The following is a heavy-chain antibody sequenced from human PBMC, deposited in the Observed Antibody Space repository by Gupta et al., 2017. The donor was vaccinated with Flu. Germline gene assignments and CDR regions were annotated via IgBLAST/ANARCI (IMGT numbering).Heavy chain of an antibody. D-gene: IGHD3-3*01. V-gene: IGHV3-21*01. CDR1: GFTLSTYT. Sequence: EVQLVESGGGLVEPGGSLRLSCVASGFTLSTYTMNWVRQASGKGLEWVSSISSTGNFIFYADSVKGRFTISRDSAKNSLYLQMTGLRAEDTAVYYCARTGNGWSVYHWGQGTRVTVS. CDR3: ARTGNGWSVYH. J-gene: IGHJ5*02. CDR2: ISSTGNFI.